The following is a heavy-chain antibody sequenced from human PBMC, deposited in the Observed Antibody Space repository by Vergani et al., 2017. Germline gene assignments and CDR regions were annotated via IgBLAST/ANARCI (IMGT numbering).Heavy chain of an antibody. J-gene: IGHJ6*02. CDR1: GYSISSGYY. CDR2: IYHSWSH. V-gene: IGHV4-38-2*01. CDR3: ARHTPYGSGSYFYYYYGMDV. Sequence: QVQLQESGPGLVKPSETLSLTCAVPGYSISSGYYWGWIRQPPGKGLEWIGSIYHSWSHYYNPSLKSRVTISVDTSKNQFSLKLRSVTAADTAVNYCARHTPYGSGSYFYYYYGMDVWGQGTTVTVSS. D-gene: IGHD3-10*01.